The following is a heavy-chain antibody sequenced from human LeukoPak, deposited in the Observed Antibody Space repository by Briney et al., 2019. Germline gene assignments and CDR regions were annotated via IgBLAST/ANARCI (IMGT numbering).Heavy chain of an antibody. V-gene: IGHV4-61*10. CDR1: GGSVRRGNYY. CDR2: IYTSGTT. Sequence: SETLSLTCTVSGGSVRRGNYYWTWIRQPAGSGLEWIGRIYTSGTTDYNPSLKSRLTISVDASKNQFSLKLTSVTAADTAVYYCARAYYYGSGSYGLDYWGQGTLVTVSS. CDR3: ARAYYYGSGSYGLDY. D-gene: IGHD3-10*01. J-gene: IGHJ4*02.